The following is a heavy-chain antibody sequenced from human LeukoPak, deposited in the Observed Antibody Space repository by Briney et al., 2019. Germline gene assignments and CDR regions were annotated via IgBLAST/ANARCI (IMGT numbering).Heavy chain of an antibody. CDR3: ARLGGLYNWLDP. V-gene: IGHV4-39*01. Sequence: SETLSLTCTVSGGSISSSSYYWGWIRQPPGKGLEWIGTVSSSGTTDYNPSLESRLTLSVDTSKNQFSLRLNSMTVADTAVYFCARLGGLYNWLDPWGQGTLVIVSS. J-gene: IGHJ5*02. CDR1: GGSISSSSYY. CDR2: VSSSGTT.